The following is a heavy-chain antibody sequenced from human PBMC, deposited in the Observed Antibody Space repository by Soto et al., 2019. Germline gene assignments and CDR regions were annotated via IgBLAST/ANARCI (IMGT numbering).Heavy chain of an antibody. D-gene: IGHD3-9*01. V-gene: IGHV3-48*02. J-gene: IGHJ3*02. Sequence: AGGSLRLSCAAFGYTLRDYSMNWIRQAPGKGLEWISYAGTSRKYIFYSDSVRGRFTISRDDAKNSVYLQLNSLRDEDTAVYYCVRDRDWAFDIWGQGTMVTVSS. CDR3: VRDRDWAFDI. CDR1: GYTLRDYS. CDR2: AGTSRKYI.